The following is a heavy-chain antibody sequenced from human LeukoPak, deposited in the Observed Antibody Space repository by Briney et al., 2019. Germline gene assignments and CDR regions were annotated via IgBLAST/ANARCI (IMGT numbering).Heavy chain of an antibody. V-gene: IGHV3-30-3*01. CDR3: ARDGGNAYVDSGSKTGFDY. CDR1: GFTFSSYA. J-gene: IGHJ4*02. D-gene: IGHD3-9*01. CDR2: ISYDGSDK. Sequence: GGSLRLSCAASGFTFSSYAMHWVRQAPGKGLEWVAIISYDGSDKYFADSVKGRFTISRDNSKNTLYLQMNSLRGEDTAVYYCARDGGNAYVDSGSKTGFDYWGQGTLVTVSS.